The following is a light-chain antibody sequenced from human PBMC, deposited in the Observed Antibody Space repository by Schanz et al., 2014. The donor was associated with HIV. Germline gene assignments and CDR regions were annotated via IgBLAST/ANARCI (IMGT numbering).Light chain of an antibody. CDR2: SSD. CDR3: ATWDDTLKGPV. Sequence: QSVLTQPPSASGTPGQRVTISCSGSSPNLGSNSVNWYQHVPGTAPKLLIYSSDQRPSGVPDRFSGSKSGTSASLAISGLQSEDEADYFCATWDDTLKGPVFGGGTKLTVL. V-gene: IGLV1-44*01. CDR1: SPNLGSNS. J-gene: IGLJ3*02.